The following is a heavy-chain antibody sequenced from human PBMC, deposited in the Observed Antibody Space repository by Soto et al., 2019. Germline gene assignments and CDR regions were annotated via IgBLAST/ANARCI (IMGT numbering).Heavy chain of an antibody. J-gene: IGHJ3*02. V-gene: IGHV3-49*03. CDR3: VRRAITATTKWGAFDI. D-gene: IGHD1-7*01. CDR1: GFTFGNNA. CDR2: IRSKNYGRTT. Sequence: PAGCLRLYCTGSGFTFGNNAMTWFRQAPGKGLEWVGFIRSKNYGRTTEYAASVQGRFTISRDDSKGIAYLEMNSLRAEDAAVYYCVRRAITATTKWGAFDIWGQGTMVTVSS.